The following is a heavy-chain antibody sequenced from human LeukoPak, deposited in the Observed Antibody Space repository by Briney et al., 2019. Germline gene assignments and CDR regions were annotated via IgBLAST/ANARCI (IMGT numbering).Heavy chain of an antibody. V-gene: IGHV1-69*05. CDR3: ARLIVATIRGIGYFDY. Sequence: SVKVSCKASGGTFSSYAISWVRRAPGQGLEWMGGIIPIFGTANYAQKFQGRVTITTDESTSTAYMELSSLRSEDTAVYYCARLIVATIRGIGYFDYWGQGTLVTVSS. CDR2: IIPIFGTA. D-gene: IGHD5-12*01. CDR1: GGTFSSYA. J-gene: IGHJ4*02.